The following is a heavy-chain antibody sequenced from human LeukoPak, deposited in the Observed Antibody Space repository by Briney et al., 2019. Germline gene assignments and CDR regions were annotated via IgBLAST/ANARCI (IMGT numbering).Heavy chain of an antibody. CDR1: GGSISSYY. CDR2: IYYSGST. J-gene: IGHJ4*02. Sequence: PSETLSLTCTVSGGSISSYYWSWIRQPPGKGLEWIGYIYYSGSTNYNPSLKSRVTISVDTSKNQFSLKLGSVTAADTAVYYCAGLEMATKTYHYWGQGTLVTVSS. CDR3: AGLEMATKTYHY. D-gene: IGHD5-24*01. V-gene: IGHV4-59*01.